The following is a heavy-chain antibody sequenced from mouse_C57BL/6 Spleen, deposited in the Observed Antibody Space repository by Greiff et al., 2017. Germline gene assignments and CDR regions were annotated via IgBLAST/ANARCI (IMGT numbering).Heavy chain of an antibody. CDR1: GFTFSDYY. CDR3: ARLTTVVDWYFDV. Sequence: EVKLVESEGGLVQPGSSMKLSCTASGFTFSDYYMAWVRQVPEKGLEWVANINYDGSSTYYLDSLKSRFIISRDNAKNILYLQMSSLKSEDTATYYCARLTTVVDWYFDVWGTGTTVTVSS. J-gene: IGHJ1*03. CDR2: INYDGSST. D-gene: IGHD1-1*01. V-gene: IGHV5-16*01.